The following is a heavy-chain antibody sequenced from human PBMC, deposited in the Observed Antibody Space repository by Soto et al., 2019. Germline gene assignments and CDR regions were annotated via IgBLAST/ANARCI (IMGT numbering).Heavy chain of an antibody. CDR3: ARDPSFGYCSSTSCYSLPYYYYGMDV. Sequence: GGSLRLSCAASGFTFSSYSMNWVRQAPGKGLEWVSYISSSSSTIYYADSVKGRFTISRDNAKNSLDLQMNSLRDEDTAVYYCARDPSFGYCSSTSCYSLPYYYYGMDVWGQGTTVTVSS. D-gene: IGHD2-2*03. V-gene: IGHV3-48*02. CDR1: GFTFSSYS. J-gene: IGHJ6*02. CDR2: ISSSSSTI.